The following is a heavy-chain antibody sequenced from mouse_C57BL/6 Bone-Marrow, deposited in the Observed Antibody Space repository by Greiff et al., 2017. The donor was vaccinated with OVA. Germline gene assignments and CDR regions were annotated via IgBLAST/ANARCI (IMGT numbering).Heavy chain of an antibody. J-gene: IGHJ4*01. Sequence: EVKLVESGGGLVKPGGSLKLSCAASGFTFSDYGMHWVRQAPEKGLEWVAYISSGSSTIYYADTVKGRFTISRDKAKNNLYLQMTSLRSEDTAMYYCARGVLRYYAMDYWGQGTSVTVSS. D-gene: IGHD1-1*01. CDR2: ISSGSSTI. V-gene: IGHV5-17*01. CDR3: ARGVLRYYAMDY. CDR1: GFTFSDYG.